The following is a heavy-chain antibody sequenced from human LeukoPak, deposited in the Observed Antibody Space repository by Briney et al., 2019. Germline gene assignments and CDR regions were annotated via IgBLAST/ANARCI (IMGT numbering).Heavy chain of an antibody. D-gene: IGHD4-17*01. CDR1: GGPITVYY. CDR2: VYHNEVT. CDR3: ARHESYGDANWFDP. J-gene: IGHJ5*02. V-gene: IGHV4-59*08. Sequence: PSETLSLPCTFSGGPITVYYCSWIPQSPGGGLEWIGHVYHNEVTNHNPSLRSRVTMSVDTSQNQFSLKLNSVTAADTAVYYCARHESYGDANWFDPWGQGTLVTVSS.